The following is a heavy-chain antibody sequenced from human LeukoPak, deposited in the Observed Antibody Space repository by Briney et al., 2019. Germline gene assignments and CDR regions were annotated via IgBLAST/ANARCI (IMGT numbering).Heavy chain of an antibody. CDR3: ARATGISAAAN. CDR1: GGSISSYY. Sequence: PSETLSLTCTVSGGSISSYYCTWIRQSPGKGLEWIGYIYFGGSTNYSPSLRSRVTISRDTSKNQFSLKLTSVTAEDTAVYYCARATGISAAANWGQGILVTVSS. CDR2: IYFGGST. J-gene: IGHJ4*02. V-gene: IGHV4-59*01. D-gene: IGHD6-13*01.